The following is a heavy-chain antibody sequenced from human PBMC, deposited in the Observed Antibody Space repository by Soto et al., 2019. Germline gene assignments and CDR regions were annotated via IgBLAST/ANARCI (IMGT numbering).Heavy chain of an antibody. CDR1: GFTFSSYA. D-gene: IGHD6-19*01. CDR2: ISGSGGST. CDR3: ASPFGYSSGWYYKYYYGMDV. Sequence: GGSLRLSCAASGFTFSSYAMSWVRQAPGKGLEWVSAISGSGGSTYYADSVKGRFTISRDNSKNTLYLQMNSLRAEDTAVYYCASPFGYSSGWYYKYYYGMDVWGQGTTVTVSS. V-gene: IGHV3-23*01. J-gene: IGHJ6*02.